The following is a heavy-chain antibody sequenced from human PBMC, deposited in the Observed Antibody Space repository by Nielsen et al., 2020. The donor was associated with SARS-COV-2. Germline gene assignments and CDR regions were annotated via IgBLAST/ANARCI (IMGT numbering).Heavy chain of an antibody. J-gene: IGHJ6*02. CDR3: ARDDCSSTSCFYYYYYYGMDV. Sequence: SVKVSCKASGGTFSSYAISWVRQASGQGLEWMGRIIPILGIANYAQKLQGRVTMTTDTSTSTAYMELRSLRSDDTAVYYCARDDCSSTSCFYYYYYYGMDVWGQGTTVTVSS. D-gene: IGHD2-2*01. CDR1: GGTFSSYA. V-gene: IGHV1-69*04. CDR2: IIPILGIA.